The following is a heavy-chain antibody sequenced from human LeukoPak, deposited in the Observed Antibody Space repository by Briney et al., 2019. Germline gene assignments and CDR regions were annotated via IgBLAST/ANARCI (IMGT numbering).Heavy chain of an antibody. J-gene: IGHJ6*03. Sequence: SETLSLTCTVSGGSISSYYWSWIRQPPGKGLEWIGYIYYSGSTNYNPSLKSRVTISVDTSKNQFPLKLSSVTAADTAVYYCARARTEKYYYYYYYMDVWGKGTTVTVSS. D-gene: IGHD1-14*01. CDR2: IYYSGST. CDR1: GGSISSYY. V-gene: IGHV4-59*01. CDR3: ARARTEKYYYYYYYMDV.